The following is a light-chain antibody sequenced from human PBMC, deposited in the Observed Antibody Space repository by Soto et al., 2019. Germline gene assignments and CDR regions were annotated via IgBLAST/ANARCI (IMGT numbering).Light chain of an antibody. CDR2: GAS. J-gene: IGKJ1*01. V-gene: IGKV3-15*01. CDR1: ESVDIN. Sequence: ETVMTQSPATLSVSPGERVTLSCRASESVDINLAWYQQKPGQAPRLLIYGASTRATDMQGTFSGRGSGTEFTLTIRSLQSEDFAVYYCQQYKNWPRTFGQGTKVDIK. CDR3: QQYKNWPRT.